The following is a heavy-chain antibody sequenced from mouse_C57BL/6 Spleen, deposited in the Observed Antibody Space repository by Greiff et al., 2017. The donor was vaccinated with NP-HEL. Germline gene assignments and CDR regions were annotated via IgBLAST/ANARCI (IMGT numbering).Heavy chain of an antibody. CDR1: EYEFPSHD. D-gene: IGHD2-2*01. V-gene: IGHV5-2*01. CDR2: INSDGGST. CDR3: ARHGNGYDDAWFAY. Sequence: EVQGVESGGGLVQPGESLKLSCESNEYEFPSHDMSWVRKTPEKRPELVAAINSDGGSTYYPDTMERRFIISRDNTKKTLYLQMSSLRSEDTALYYCARHGNGYDDAWFAYWGQGTLVTVSA. J-gene: IGHJ3*01.